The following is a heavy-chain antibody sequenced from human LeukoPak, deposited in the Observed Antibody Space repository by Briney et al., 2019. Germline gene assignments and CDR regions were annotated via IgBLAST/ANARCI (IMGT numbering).Heavy chain of an antibody. CDR1: GFTFSSYA. J-gene: IGHJ6*02. Sequence: GRSLRLSCAASGFTFSSYAMHWVRQAPGKGLEWVAVISYDGSNKHYADSVKGRFTISRDNSKNTLYLRMNSLRAEDTTVYYCARVTTVTDVYYYYGMDIWGQGTTVTVSS. CDR2: ISYDGSNK. V-gene: IGHV3-30-3*01. CDR3: ARVTTVTDVYYYYGMDI. D-gene: IGHD4-17*01.